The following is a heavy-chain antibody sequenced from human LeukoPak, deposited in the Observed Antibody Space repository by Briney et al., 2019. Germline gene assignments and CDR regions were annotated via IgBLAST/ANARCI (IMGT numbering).Heavy chain of an antibody. D-gene: IGHD2-21*02. CDR2: ISAYNGNT. Sequence: ASVKVSCKASGYTLTSYGISWVRQAPGQGLEWMGWISAYNGNTNYAQKLQGRVTMTTDTSTSTAYMELRSLRSDDTAVYYCARLVAYCGGDCYPPYYYYYYMDVWGKGTTVTVSS. CDR1: GYTLTSYG. CDR3: ARLVAYCGGDCYPPYYYYYYMDV. J-gene: IGHJ6*03. V-gene: IGHV1-18*01.